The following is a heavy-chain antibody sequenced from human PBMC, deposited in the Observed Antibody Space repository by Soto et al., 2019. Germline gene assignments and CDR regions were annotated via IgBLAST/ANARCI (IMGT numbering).Heavy chain of an antibody. J-gene: IGHJ4*02. V-gene: IGHV4-4*02. Sequence: PSETLSLTCAVSGGSFTSNNWWTWVRQPPGQGLEWIGEIYRTGSTNYNPSLKSRVTISLDKSENQFSLKVPSLTAADTAVYSGASRDPGTSVDYWDQGTLITVSS. CDR1: GGSFTSNNW. CDR3: ASRDPGTSVDY. CDR2: IYRTGST. D-gene: IGHD1-7*01.